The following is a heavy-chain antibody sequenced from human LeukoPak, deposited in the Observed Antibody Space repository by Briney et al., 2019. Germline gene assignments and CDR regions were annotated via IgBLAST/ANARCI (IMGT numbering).Heavy chain of an antibody. CDR1: GVSISNYY. Sequence: SGTLSLTCTVSGVSISNYYWSWIRQPPGKGLEWIGYIYYSGSTNYNPSLQSRATISVDPSKSQFSLRLSSVTAADTAVYYCARDYFGSGFFDYWGQGILVTVSS. CDR3: ARDYFGSGFFDY. J-gene: IGHJ4*02. CDR2: IYYSGST. D-gene: IGHD3-10*01. V-gene: IGHV4-59*01.